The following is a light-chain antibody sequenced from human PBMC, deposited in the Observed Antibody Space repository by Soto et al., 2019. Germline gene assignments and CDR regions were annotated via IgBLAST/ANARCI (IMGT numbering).Light chain of an antibody. J-gene: IGKJ1*01. CDR3: QQYNNWPQT. V-gene: IGKV3-15*01. CDR2: GAS. CDR1: QSVSSN. Sequence: MTQSPATLSVSPGERATLSCRASQSVSSNLAWYQQKPGQAPRLLIYGASTRATGIPARFSGGGSGTEFTLTISSLQSEDFAVYYCQQYNNWPQTFGQGTKVDIK.